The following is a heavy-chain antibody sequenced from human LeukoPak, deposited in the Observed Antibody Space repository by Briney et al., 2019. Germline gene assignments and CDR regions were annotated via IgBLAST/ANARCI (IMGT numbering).Heavy chain of an antibody. CDR3: ARTPGYSYGPYGMDV. V-gene: IGHV1-69*01. J-gene: IGHJ6*02. Sequence: GASVNVSCKASGGTFSSYAISWVRQAPGQGLEWMGGIIPIFGTANYAQKFQGRVTITADESTSTAYMELSSLRSEDTAVYYCARTPGYSYGPYGMDVWGQGTTVTVSS. D-gene: IGHD5-18*01. CDR2: IIPIFGTA. CDR1: GGTFSSYA.